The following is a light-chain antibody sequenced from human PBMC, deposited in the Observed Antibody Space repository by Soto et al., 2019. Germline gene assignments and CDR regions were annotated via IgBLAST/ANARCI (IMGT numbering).Light chain of an antibody. CDR3: AAWDDSMSGPV. Sequence: QSVLTQPPSASGTPGQRVTISCSGSTSNIGNYYVYWYQHLPGTAPKLLICRDDQRPSGVPDRFSASKSGTSASLAISGLRSEAEADYYCAAWDDSMSGPVFGGGTQLTVL. J-gene: IGLJ7*01. CDR2: RDD. V-gene: IGLV1-47*01. CDR1: TSNIGNYY.